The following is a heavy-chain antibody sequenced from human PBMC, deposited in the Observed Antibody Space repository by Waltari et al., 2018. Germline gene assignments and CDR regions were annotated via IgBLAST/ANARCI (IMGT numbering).Heavy chain of an antibody. CDR1: GGSFRGYY. V-gene: IGHV4-34*01. D-gene: IGHD2-21*01. J-gene: IGHJ3*02. CDR2: INHSGST. Sequence: QVQLQQWGAGLLKPSETLSLTCAVYGGSFRGYYWSWIRQPPGKGLEWIGEINHSGSTNYNPSLKSRVTISVDTSKNQFSLKLSSVTAADTAVYYCARLSRGAYCGGDCSRRAFDIWGQGTMVTVSS. CDR3: ARLSRGAYCGGDCSRRAFDI.